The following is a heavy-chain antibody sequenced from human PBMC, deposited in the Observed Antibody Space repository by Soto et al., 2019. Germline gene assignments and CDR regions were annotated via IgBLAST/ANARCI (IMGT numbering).Heavy chain of an antibody. Sequence: QMHLQESGPGLVKPSETLSLTCTVSGGSISDHYLSWTRQPPGKGLEWIGYGLRHEFVGTNPSLTSRVTISVDTSKKQFSRRLNSVTAADTAVYYCVAGPDHAKSAYWGQGTLVTVSS. CDR1: GGSISDHY. CDR2: GLRHEFV. V-gene: IGHV4-59*11. CDR3: VAGPDHAKSAY. J-gene: IGHJ4*01.